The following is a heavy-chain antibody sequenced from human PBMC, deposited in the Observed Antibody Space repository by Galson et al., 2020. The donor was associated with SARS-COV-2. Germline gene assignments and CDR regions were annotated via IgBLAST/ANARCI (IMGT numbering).Heavy chain of an antibody. D-gene: IGHD3-22*01. CDR3: ARGHYHDSSSLLFDF. J-gene: IGHJ4*02. V-gene: IGHV4-30-4*01. Sequence: SQTLSLTCSVSGGSISSDDSFWSWIRQPPGKGLEWIGYIFYSGSTYYNPSLKSRLTISLDTSKNQFSLSLSSVTAADTAVYYCARGHYHDSSSLLFDFWGQGTLVTVSS. CDR1: GGSISSDDSF. CDR2: IFYSGST.